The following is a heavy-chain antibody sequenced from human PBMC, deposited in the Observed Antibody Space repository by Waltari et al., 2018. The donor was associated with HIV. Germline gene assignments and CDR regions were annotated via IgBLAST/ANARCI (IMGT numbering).Heavy chain of an antibody. J-gene: IGHJ6*02. Sequence: EVQLMESGGGWVESGGSLRLSCAASGFTFTNYWMSWVRRTPGKVMEWVAYIKDDGSEKYYMGSVKGRFTISRDNAKNSRFLQMNSLRAEDTAVYYCARIGTFPHNYAIDFWGQGTTVTVSS. V-gene: IGHV3-7*01. CDR1: GFTFTNYW. D-gene: IGHD1-26*01. CDR2: IKDDGSEK. CDR3: ARIGTFPHNYAIDF.